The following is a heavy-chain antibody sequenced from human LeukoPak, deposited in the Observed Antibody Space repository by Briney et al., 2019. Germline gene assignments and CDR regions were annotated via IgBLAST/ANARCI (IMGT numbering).Heavy chain of an antibody. CDR3: ATYCSSTSCSRANWFDP. D-gene: IGHD2-2*01. CDR2: IYPGDSDT. Sequence: GESLQISCKGSGYSFTSYWIGWVRQMPGKGLEWMGIIYPGDSDTRYSPSFQGQVTISADKSISTAYLQWSSLKASDTAMYYCATYCSSTSCSRANWFDPWGQGTLVTVSS. CDR1: GYSFTSYW. J-gene: IGHJ5*02. V-gene: IGHV5-51*01.